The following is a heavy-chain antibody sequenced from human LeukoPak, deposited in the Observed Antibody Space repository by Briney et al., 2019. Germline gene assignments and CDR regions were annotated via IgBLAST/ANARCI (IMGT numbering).Heavy chain of an antibody. J-gene: IGHJ4*02. CDR1: GFTFSSYE. Sequence: GGSLRLSCAASGFTFSSYEMNWVRQAPGKGLEWVSYISSSGSTIYYADSVKSRFTISRDNAKTSLYLQMNSLRAEDTAVYYCARGALKGFDYWGQGTLVTISS. CDR2: ISSSGSTI. V-gene: IGHV3-48*03. CDR3: ARGALKGFDY. D-gene: IGHD1-26*01.